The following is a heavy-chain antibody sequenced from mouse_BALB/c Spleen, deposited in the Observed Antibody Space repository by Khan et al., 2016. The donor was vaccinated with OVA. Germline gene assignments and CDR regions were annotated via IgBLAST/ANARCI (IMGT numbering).Heavy chain of an antibody. CDR3: ARRKIFDGYYGGAMDY. D-gene: IGHD2-3*01. CDR2: ISSGSTTI. J-gene: IGHJ4*01. V-gene: IGHV5-17*02. Sequence: EVELVESGGNLVQPGGSRKLSCAASGFTFSGFGMHWVRQAPEKGLEWVAYISSGSTTIYYADTVKGRFTISSENPKNTLFLQMTSLRSEDTAMYYCARRKIFDGYYGGAMDYWGQGTSVTVSS. CDR1: GFTFSGFG.